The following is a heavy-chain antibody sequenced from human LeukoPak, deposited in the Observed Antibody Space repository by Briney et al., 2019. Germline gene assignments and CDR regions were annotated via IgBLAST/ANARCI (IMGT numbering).Heavy chain of an antibody. CDR1: GGPISSGHW. J-gene: IGHJ4*02. V-gene: IGHV4-4*02. CDR3: ARAGGDNGGNQKPLDY. D-gene: IGHD4-23*01. CDR2: IFHSGST. Sequence: SGTLSLTCAVSGGPISSGHWWTWVRQPPGKTLEWIGEIFHSGSTNYNPSLKSRVTISVDTSKNQFSLKPSSVTAADTAVYYCARAGGDNGGNQKPLDYWGQGTLVTVSS.